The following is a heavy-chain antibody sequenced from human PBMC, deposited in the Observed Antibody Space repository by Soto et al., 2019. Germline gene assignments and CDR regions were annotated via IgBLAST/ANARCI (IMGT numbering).Heavy chain of an antibody. D-gene: IGHD3-22*01. J-gene: IGHJ4*02. V-gene: IGHV3-48*02. Sequence: EVQLVESGGGLVQPGGSLRLSCAASGFTFSSYSMNWVRQAPGKGLEWVSYISSSSSTIYYADSVKGRFTISRDNAKNSLYLQMNSLRDEDTAVYYCARDRGYYDSSGYRYFDYWGQGTLVIVSS. CDR2: ISSSSSTI. CDR3: ARDRGYYDSSGYRYFDY. CDR1: GFTFSSYS.